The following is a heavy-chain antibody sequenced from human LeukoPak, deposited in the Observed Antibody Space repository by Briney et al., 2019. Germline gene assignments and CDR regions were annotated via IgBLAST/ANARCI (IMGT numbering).Heavy chain of an antibody. CDR3: ATDGDGQGGYALHY. J-gene: IGHJ4*02. D-gene: IGHD5-18*01. Sequence: PGGSLRLSCLASGFTFNSLSMNWVRQVPGKGLEWVSHITGTGRTTHYSDSVKGRFSISRDNAKNSLFLQMDSLRVEDTGVYYCATDGDGQGGYALHYWGQGILVAVSS. CDR1: GFTFNSLS. V-gene: IGHV3-48*01. CDR2: ITGTGRTT.